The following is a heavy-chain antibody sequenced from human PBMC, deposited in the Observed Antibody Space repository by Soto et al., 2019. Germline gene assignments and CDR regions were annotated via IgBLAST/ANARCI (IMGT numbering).Heavy chain of an antibody. D-gene: IGHD2-21*02. V-gene: IGHV4-59*01. J-gene: IGHJ6*02. CDR3: ARDLWGYCGTDCYPPDL. CDR2: MYNTGST. Sequence: PSETLSLTCTVSGGSISSYYWTWIRQPPGKGLEWIGFMYNTGSTIYNPSLESRVTISVDTSKNQFSLILNSVTAADTAVYYCARDLWGYCGTDCYPPDLWAPGTTVTVS. CDR1: GGSISSYY.